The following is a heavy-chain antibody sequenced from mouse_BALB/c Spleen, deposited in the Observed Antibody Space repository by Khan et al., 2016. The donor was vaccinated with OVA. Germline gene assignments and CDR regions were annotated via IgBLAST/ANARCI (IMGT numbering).Heavy chain of an antibody. V-gene: IGHV5-6*01. CDR3: ASHLTGSFAY. CDR1: GFTFSTYS. J-gene: IGHJ3*01. D-gene: IGHD4-1*01. Sequence: EVQGVESGGDLVRPGGSLKLSCSASGFTFSTYSMSWVRQTPDKRLEWVATISSAGDYTFFSDSVKGRFTISRDNARNTLYLQMSRLRCEDTAMYYCASHLTGSFAYWGQGTLVTVSA. CDR2: ISSAGDYT.